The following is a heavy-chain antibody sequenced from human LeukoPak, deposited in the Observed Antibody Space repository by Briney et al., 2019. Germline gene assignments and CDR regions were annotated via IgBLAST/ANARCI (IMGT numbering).Heavy chain of an antibody. J-gene: IGHJ4*02. CDR2: IYDSGST. CDR3: ARLYYDILTGYYQAFDY. V-gene: IGHV4-59*08. D-gene: IGHD3-9*01. Sequence: SETLSLTCTASGDSISGYYWSWIRQPPGKGLEWIGYIYDSGSTNYNPSLKSRVTITVDTSKNQFSLKLSSVTAADTAMYYCARLYYDILTGYYQAFDYWGQGTLVTVSS. CDR1: GDSISGYY.